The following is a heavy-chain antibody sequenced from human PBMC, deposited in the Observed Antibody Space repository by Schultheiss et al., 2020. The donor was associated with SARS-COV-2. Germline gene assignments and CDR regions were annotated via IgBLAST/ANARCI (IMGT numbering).Heavy chain of an antibody. CDR1: GYTFTSYA. V-gene: IGHV1-24*01. D-gene: IGHD2-21*02. Sequence: ASVKVSCKASGYTFTSYAMHWVRQAPGKGLEWMGGFDPEDGETIYAQKLQGRVTMTTDTSTSTAYMELRSLRSDDTAVYYCARRHPPYCGGDCYFDYWGQGTLVTVSS. J-gene: IGHJ4*02. CDR2: FDPEDGET. CDR3: ARRHPPYCGGDCYFDY.